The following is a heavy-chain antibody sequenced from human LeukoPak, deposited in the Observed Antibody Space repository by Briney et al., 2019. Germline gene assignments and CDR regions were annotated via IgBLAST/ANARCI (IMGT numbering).Heavy chain of an antibody. D-gene: IGHD1-26*01. J-gene: IGHJ4*02. Sequence: GGPLRLFCAASGFPFSDYYMRWMRHAPGKGLEWVSYFSSSGSTIYYADSVKGRFTITRDNAKSSLYLQMNSLRAEDTAVYYCARGGILGTFDYWGQGTLVTVSS. V-gene: IGHV3-11*01. CDR2: FSSSGSTI. CDR1: GFPFSDYY. CDR3: ARGGILGTFDY.